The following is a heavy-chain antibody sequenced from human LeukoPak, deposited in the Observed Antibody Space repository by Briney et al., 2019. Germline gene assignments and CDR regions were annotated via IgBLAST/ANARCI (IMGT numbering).Heavy chain of an antibody. CDR3: ARFGYGSGSYYNWFDP. D-gene: IGHD3-10*01. Sequence: SETLSLTCTVSGDSISSHHCWGWIRQPPGKGLEWIGHICRSGSTFYNVSLNRRLTISIDTSKNQFSLKLSSVTAADTAVYYCARFGYGSGSYYNWFDPWGQGTLVTVSS. CDR2: ICRSGST. CDR1: GDSISSHHC. V-gene: IGHV4-38-2*02. J-gene: IGHJ5*02.